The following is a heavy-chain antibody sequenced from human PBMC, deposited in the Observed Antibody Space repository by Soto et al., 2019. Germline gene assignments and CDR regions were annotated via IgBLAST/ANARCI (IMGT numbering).Heavy chain of an antibody. J-gene: IGHJ6*02. CDR1: GGSISSSSYY. Sequence: QLQLQESGPGLVKPSETLSLTCTVSGGSISSSSYYWGWIRQPPGKGLEWIGSIYYSGSTYYNPSLKSRVTISVDTSKNQFSLKLSSVTAADTAVYYCARPNIVVGGDQDYYYGMDVWGQGTTVTVSS. CDR2: IYYSGST. D-gene: IGHD2-2*01. V-gene: IGHV4-39*01. CDR3: ARPNIVVGGDQDYYYGMDV.